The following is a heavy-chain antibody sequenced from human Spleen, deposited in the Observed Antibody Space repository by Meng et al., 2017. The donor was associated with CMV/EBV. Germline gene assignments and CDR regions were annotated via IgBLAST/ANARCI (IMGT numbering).Heavy chain of an antibody. J-gene: IGHJ4*02. CDR2: ISASGRYI. V-gene: IGHV3-21*01. CDR3: AAIGSYIVGAPRA. Sequence: SLKISCAASGFIFSDYNMNWVRQAPGKGLEWVASISASGRYIYYADSVKGRFTISRDNAKNSLFLQMSNLRADDTAFYFCAAIGSYIVGAPRAWGQGTLVTVSS. D-gene: IGHD1-26*01. CDR1: GFIFSDYN.